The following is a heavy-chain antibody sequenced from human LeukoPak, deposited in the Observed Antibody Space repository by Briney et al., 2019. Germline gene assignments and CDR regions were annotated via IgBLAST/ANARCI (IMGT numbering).Heavy chain of an antibody. CDR3: AVTTVTTDDY. CDR2: INPNSGGT. D-gene: IGHD4-17*01. J-gene: IGHJ4*02. V-gene: IGHV1-2*02. Sequence: ASVKVSCKASGYTFTDYYMHWVRQAPGQGLEWMGWINPNSGGTNYAQKFQGRVTMTRDTSISAAYMELSRLRSDDTAVYFCAVTTVTTDDYWGQGTLVTVSS. CDR1: GYTFTDYY.